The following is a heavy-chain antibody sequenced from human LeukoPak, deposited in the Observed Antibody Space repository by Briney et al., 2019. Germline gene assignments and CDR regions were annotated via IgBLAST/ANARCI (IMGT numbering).Heavy chain of an antibody. D-gene: IGHD2-21*01. J-gene: IGHJ5*02. CDR3: ARRRWHTGSDADGDLNWFDP. CDR1: GYTFTGYY. CDR2: INPNSGGT. V-gene: IGHV1-2*06. Sequence: ASVKVSCKASGYTFTGYYMHWVRQAPGQGLEWMGRINPNSGGTNYAQKFQGRVTMTRDTSISTAYMELSRLRSDDTAVYYCARRRWHTGSDADGDLNWFDPWGQGTLVTVSS.